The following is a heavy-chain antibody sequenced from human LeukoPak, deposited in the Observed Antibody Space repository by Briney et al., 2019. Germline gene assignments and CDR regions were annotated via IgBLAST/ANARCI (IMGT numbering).Heavy chain of an antibody. CDR3: AQDLGREGVLGP. D-gene: IGHD1-26*01. V-gene: IGHV4-59*02. CDR2: VHSIGHI. Sequence: SETLSLTCSVSGGSVSNIYRSWIRQPPGKGLERIAIVHSIGHITYNPSLASRVTISLDESRNQVFLYMNSVTAADTALYYCAQDLGREGVLGPWGQGTLVTVSS. CDR1: GGSVSNIY. J-gene: IGHJ5*02.